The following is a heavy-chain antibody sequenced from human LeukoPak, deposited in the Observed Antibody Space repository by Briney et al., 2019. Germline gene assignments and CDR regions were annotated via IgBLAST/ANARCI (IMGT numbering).Heavy chain of an antibody. J-gene: IGHJ5*02. CDR3: ARSRGRSSSWYLYWFDP. CDR1: GGSFSGYS. Sequence: SETLSLTCAVPGGSFSGYSWTWIRQPPGKGLEWIGEMKHSGSTNYNPSRKSRVTISVDTSKNQFSLKLSSVTAADMAVYYCARSRGRSSSWYLYWFDPWGQGTLVTVPS. D-gene: IGHD6-13*01. V-gene: IGHV4-34*01. CDR2: MKHSGST.